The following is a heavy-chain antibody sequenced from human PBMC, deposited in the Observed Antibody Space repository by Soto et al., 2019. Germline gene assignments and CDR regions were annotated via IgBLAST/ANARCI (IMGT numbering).Heavy chain of an antibody. Sequence: ASVKVSCKASGYIFSNYYMHWVRQATGQGPEWMGWMSPKNGDTGYAQKFQGRVTMTRDTSISTAYMELSSLISEDTAVYYCARGVDAGMDVWGQGTTVTVSS. J-gene: IGHJ6*02. D-gene: IGHD1-1*01. CDR3: ARGVDAGMDV. CDR2: MSPKNGDT. V-gene: IGHV1-8*02. CDR1: GYIFSNYY.